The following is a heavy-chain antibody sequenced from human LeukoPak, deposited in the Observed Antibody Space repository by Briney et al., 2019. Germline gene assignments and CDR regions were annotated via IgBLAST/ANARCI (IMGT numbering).Heavy chain of an antibody. CDR3: ARAALLWFGEGWFDP. J-gene: IGHJ5*02. V-gene: IGHV1-69*06. D-gene: IGHD3-10*01. CDR2: IIPIFGTA. CDR1: GGTFTIYA. Sequence: SVKVSFKASGGTFTIYAISWVRQAPGQGLEWMGGIIPIFGTANYAQKFQGRVTITADKSTSTAYMELSSLRSEDTAVYYCARAALLWFGEGWFDPWGQGTLVTVSS.